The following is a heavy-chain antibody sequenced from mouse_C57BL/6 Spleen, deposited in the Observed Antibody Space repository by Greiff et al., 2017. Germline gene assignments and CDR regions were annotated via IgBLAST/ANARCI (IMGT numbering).Heavy chain of an antibody. J-gene: IGHJ2*01. D-gene: IGHD4-1*01. CDR2: IYPGSGNT. Sequence: QVQLQQSGAELVRPGASVKLSCKASGYTFTDYYINWVKQRPGQGLEWIARIYPGSGNTYYNEKFKGKATLTAEKSSSTAYMQLSSLTSEDSAVYFCARGWDLYYFDYWGQGTTLTVSS. V-gene: IGHV1-76*01. CDR3: ARGWDLYYFDY. CDR1: GYTFTDYY.